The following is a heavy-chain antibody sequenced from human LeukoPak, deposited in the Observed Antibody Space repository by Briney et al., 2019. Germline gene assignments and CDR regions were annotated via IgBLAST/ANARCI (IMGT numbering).Heavy chain of an antibody. CDR1: GLTFSSYS. J-gene: IGHJ6*03. Sequence: GWSLRLSCAASGLTFSSYSMNWVRQAPGKGLEWVSSISSSSNYIYYADSVKGRVTISRDNAKNSLYLQMNSLRAEDTAVYYCARYYDFWSSYSSYYYMDVWGKGTTVTVSS. D-gene: IGHD3-3*01. V-gene: IGHV3-21*01. CDR3: ARYYDFWSSYSSYYYMDV. CDR2: ISSSSNYI.